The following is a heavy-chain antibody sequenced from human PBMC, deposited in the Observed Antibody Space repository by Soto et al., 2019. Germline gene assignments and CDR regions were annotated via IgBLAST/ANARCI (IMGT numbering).Heavy chain of an antibody. J-gene: IGHJ4*02. D-gene: IGHD6-13*01. CDR2: ISGSGGST. CDR1: GFTFRNYA. CDR3: AKDQGSSWYEIDY. V-gene: IGHV3-23*01. Sequence: GGPLRLSCAASGFTFRNYAVTWVRQAPGKGLEWVSTISGSGGSTYYADSVKGRFTISRDNSKNTLYLQMNSLRAEDTAVYYCAKDQGSSWYEIDYWGQGTLVTVSS.